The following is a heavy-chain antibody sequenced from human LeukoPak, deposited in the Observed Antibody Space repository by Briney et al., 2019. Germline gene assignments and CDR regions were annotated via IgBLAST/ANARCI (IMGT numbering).Heavy chain of an antibody. Sequence: GRSLRLSCAASGFTFSSYAIHWVRQAPGKGLEWVAVISHDGNNKYYADTVKGRFTISRDNSKNTLDLQMNSLRGEDTAVYYCARDRGGIVGTGTGFYYYYYMDVWGKGTTVTVSS. D-gene: IGHD6-13*01. CDR2: ISHDGNNK. CDR1: GFTFSSYA. J-gene: IGHJ6*03. V-gene: IGHV3-30*01. CDR3: ARDRGGIVGTGTGFYYYYYMDV.